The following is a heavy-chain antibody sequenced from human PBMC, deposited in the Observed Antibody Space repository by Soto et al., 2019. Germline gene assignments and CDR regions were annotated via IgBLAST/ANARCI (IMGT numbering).Heavy chain of an antibody. Sequence: ASVNVSCKASGYTFTTYARHWVRQAPGQGLEWMGWISADNGNTEYAQRFQGRVTMTTDTSTNTAHMELRSLRSEDTAVYYCARGRVLPYDYWGQGTLVTVSS. J-gene: IGHJ4*02. D-gene: IGHD2-2*01. CDR2: ISADNGNT. CDR3: ARGRVLPYDY. V-gene: IGHV1-18*01. CDR1: GYTFTTYA.